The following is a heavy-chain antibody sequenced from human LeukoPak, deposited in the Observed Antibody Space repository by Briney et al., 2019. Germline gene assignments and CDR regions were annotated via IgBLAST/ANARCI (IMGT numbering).Heavy chain of an antibody. V-gene: IGHV4-61*01. CDR2: IYYSGST. CDR3: ARDPNGDYLDY. J-gene: IGHJ4*02. Sequence: SETLSLTCRVSSGSISNSNFYWGWIRQPPGKGLEWIGYIYYSGSTNYNPSLKSRVTISVDTSKNQFSLKLSSVTAADTAVYYCARDPNGDYLDYWGQGTLVTVSS. D-gene: IGHD4-17*01. CDR1: SGSISNSNFY.